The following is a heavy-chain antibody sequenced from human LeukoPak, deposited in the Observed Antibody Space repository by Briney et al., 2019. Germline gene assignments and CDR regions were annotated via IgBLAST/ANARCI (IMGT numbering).Heavy chain of an antibody. CDR2: ISYDGSNK. V-gene: IGHV3-30*03. J-gene: IGHJ4*02. D-gene: IGHD4-11*01. CDR1: GFTFSSYG. CDR3: ASIPTVY. Sequence: GRSLRLSCAASGFTFSSYGMHWVRQAPGKGLEWVAVISYDGSNKYYADSVKGRFTISRDNSKNTLYLQMNGLRAEDTAVYYCASIPTVYWGQGTLVTVSS.